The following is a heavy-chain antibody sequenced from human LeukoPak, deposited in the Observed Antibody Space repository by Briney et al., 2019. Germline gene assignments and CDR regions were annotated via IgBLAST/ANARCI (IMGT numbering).Heavy chain of an antibody. D-gene: IGHD6-13*01. CDR3: ARGCIAAAGTRSVDWFDP. CDR2: INHSGST. CDR1: GGSFSGYY. Sequence: SETLSLTCAVYGGSFSGYYWSWLCQPPGKGLEWIGEINHSGSTNYNPSLKSRVTISVDTSKNQFSLKLSSVTAADTAVYYCARGCIAAAGTRSVDWFDPWGQGTLVTVSS. J-gene: IGHJ5*02. V-gene: IGHV4-34*01.